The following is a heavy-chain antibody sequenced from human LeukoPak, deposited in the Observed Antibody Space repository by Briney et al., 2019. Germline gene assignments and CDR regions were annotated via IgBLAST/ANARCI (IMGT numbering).Heavy chain of an antibody. Sequence: GGSLRLSCAASGFTFSNYAMSWVRQSPGKGLEWVSGISRTGGDTYYADSVKGRFTVSRDSSKNTLHLQMNSLRAEDTAVYYCARDIELSCWGQGTLVTVSS. J-gene: IGHJ4*02. V-gene: IGHV3-23*01. CDR2: ISRTGGDT. CDR1: GFTFSNYA. D-gene: IGHD1-26*01. CDR3: ARDIELSC.